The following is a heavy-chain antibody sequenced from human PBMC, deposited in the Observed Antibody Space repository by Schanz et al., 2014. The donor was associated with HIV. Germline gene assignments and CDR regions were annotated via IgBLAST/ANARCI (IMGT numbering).Heavy chain of an antibody. CDR1: GFTVSSNY. D-gene: IGHD6-6*01. Sequence: VQLVETGGGLIQPGGSLRLSCAASGFTVSSNYMSWVRQAPGKGLEWVAVIWYDGSNKYYADSVKGRFTISRDNSKNTLYVQMNSLRAEDTAVYYCASTVYPYSSSSDYYYGMDVWGQGTTVTVSS. V-gene: IGHV3-33*08. J-gene: IGHJ6*02. CDR3: ASTVYPYSSSSDYYYGMDV. CDR2: IWYDGSNK.